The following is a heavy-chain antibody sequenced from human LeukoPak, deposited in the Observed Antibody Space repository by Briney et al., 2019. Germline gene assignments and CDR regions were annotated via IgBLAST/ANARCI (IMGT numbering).Heavy chain of an antibody. Sequence: GGSLRLSCAASGFTFSSYLMHWVRQAPWKGLVGVCGINSDGSGTTIDDSVKGRFTISRDTAKNTLYLQMNSLRAEDTAVYYCARDLLTVPRAFDIWGQGTMGTVSS. CDR1: GFTFSSYL. J-gene: IGHJ3*02. D-gene: IGHD4-17*01. CDR3: ARDLLTVPRAFDI. V-gene: IGHV3-74*01. CDR2: INSDGSGT.